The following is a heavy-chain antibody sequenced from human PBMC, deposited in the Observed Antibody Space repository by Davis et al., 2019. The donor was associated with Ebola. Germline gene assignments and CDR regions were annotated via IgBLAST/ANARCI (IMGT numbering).Heavy chain of an antibody. CDR1: GFTFSGSA. Sequence: GGSLRLSCAASGFTFSGSAMHWVRQASGKGLEWVGRIRSKANSYATAYAASVKGRFTISRDDSKNTAYLQMNSLKTEETAVYYCTTTTVTFDYWGQGTLVTVSS. CDR3: TTTTVTFDY. V-gene: IGHV3-73*01. D-gene: IGHD4-17*01. CDR2: IRSKANSYAT. J-gene: IGHJ4*02.